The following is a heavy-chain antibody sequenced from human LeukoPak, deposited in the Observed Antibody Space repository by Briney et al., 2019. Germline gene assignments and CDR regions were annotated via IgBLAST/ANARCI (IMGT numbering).Heavy chain of an antibody. CDR1: GYTFTSYY. Sequence: ASVKVSCKASGYTFTSYYVHWVRQAPGQGLEWMGIINPSGGSTSYAQKFQGRVTMTRDMSTSTVYMELSSLRSEDTAVYYCARNVVRGVIDYWGQGTLVTVSS. V-gene: IGHV1-46*01. CDR2: INPSGGST. CDR3: ARNVVRGVIDY. J-gene: IGHJ4*02. D-gene: IGHD3-10*01.